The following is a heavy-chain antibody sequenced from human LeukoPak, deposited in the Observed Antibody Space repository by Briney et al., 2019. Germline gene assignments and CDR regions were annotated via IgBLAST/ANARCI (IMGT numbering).Heavy chain of an antibody. CDR2: IRYDGINK. Sequence: PGGSLRLSCATSGFTFYTYGIHWVRQAPGKGLEWVAFIRYDGINKYYADSVKGRFTISRDTSKTTTYLQMNSLRVEDTAVYYCAKEEGGTYYWGIFESWGQGTLVTVSS. CDR1: GFTFYTYG. J-gene: IGHJ4*02. V-gene: IGHV3-30*02. CDR3: AKEEGGTYYWGIFES. D-gene: IGHD3-16*01.